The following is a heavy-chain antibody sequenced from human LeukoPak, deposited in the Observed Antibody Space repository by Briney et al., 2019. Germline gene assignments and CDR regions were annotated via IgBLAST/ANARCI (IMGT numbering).Heavy chain of an antibody. V-gene: IGHV3-11*01. J-gene: IGHJ4*02. CDR1: VFTFSAYY. CDR3: ARDLTDSSGYYGY. Sequence: GRSLRLSCAASVFTFSAYYMSWIRQAPGQGLEWVSYISSSGSTIYYADSVKGGFTISRDNAKNSLYLQMNSLRAEDTAVYYCARDLTDSSGYYGYWGQGTLVTVSS. D-gene: IGHD3-22*01. CDR2: ISSSGSTI.